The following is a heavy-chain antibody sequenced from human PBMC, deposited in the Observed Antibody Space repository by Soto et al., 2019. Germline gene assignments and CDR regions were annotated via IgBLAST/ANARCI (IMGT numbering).Heavy chain of an antibody. CDR2: IIPVFGTT. V-gene: IGHV1-69*13. D-gene: IGHD3-10*01. J-gene: IGHJ4*02. CDR3: ARDGGFGELKY. Sequence: SVKVSCKASGDTFSGYPINWVRQAPGEGLEWMGRIIPVFGTTNDAQRFEGRVTFTADESTNTAYMELRGLLSEDTAVYYCARDGGFGELKYWGPGTLVTVS. CDR1: GDTFSGYP.